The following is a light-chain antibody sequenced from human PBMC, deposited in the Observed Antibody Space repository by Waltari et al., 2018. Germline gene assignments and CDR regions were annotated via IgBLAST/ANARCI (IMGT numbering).Light chain of an antibody. J-gene: IGLJ2*01. CDR3: NSHTTGSTLTVI. CDR2: DVS. Sequence: QSALTQPASVSGSPGQSITISCTGTSSDIGNYNFVSWYQQHPGQAPKLIIYDVSNRPSGVSNRFSGSWSGNTASLTISGLQAEDEADYYCNSHTTGSTLTVIFGGGTKLTVL. CDR1: SSDIGNYNF. V-gene: IGLV2-14*03.